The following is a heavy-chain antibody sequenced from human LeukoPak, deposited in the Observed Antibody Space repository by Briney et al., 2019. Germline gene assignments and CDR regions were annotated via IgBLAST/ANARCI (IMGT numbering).Heavy chain of an antibody. Sequence: SQTLSLTCSVSSGSISRGSYYWNWIRQPAGKGLEWMGRIYNSGSTNYNPSLKSRVTISTDMSKNQFSLKLTSVSAADTAVYYCARQTFGVLYFDSWGQGTLAIVSS. D-gene: IGHD3-10*01. CDR3: ARQTFGVLYFDS. J-gene: IGHJ4*02. V-gene: IGHV4-61*02. CDR2: IYNSGST. CDR1: SGSISRGSYY.